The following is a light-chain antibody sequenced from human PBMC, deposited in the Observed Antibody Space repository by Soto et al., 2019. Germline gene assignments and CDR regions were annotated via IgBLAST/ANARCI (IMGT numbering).Light chain of an antibody. J-gene: IGKJ1*01. CDR3: QQYNSYSPTWT. Sequence: DIQMTQSPSTLSASVGDRVTITCRASQSISSWLAWYQQKPGKAPKLLIYDASSLESGVPSRFSGSGSGTEFTLTISSLQPDDFATYYCQQYNSYSPTWTFGQGTKVEIQ. V-gene: IGKV1-5*01. CDR1: QSISSW. CDR2: DAS.